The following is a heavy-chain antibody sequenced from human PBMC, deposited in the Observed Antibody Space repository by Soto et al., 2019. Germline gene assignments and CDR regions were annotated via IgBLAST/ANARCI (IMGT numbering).Heavy chain of an antibody. CDR3: AKDQGIAASHGID. CDR2: ISNDGSDK. D-gene: IGHD6-13*01. CDR1: GFTFNNYG. J-gene: IGHJ3*01. Sequence: VGSLRLSCAASGFTFNNYGRHWVRQAPGKGLEWVAVISNDGSDKYYADSVKGRLTISRDNSKNTVYLQMNSLRAEDTAVSYCAKDQGIAASHGIDWGQGTMVTV. V-gene: IGHV3-30*18.